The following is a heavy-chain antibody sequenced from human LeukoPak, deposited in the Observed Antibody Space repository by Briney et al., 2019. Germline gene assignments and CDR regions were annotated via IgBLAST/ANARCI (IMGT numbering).Heavy chain of an antibody. J-gene: IGHJ4*02. V-gene: IGHV4-39*07. D-gene: IGHD3-3*02. CDR3: ARVSLYYFDY. CDR1: GGSISSSSYY. CDR2: IYYSGST. Sequence: SETLSLTCTVSGGSISSSSYYWVWLRPPPGKGLEWIGSIYYSGSTYYNPSLKSRVTISVDTSKNQFSLKLSSVTAADTAVYYCARVSLYYFDYWGQGTLVTVSS.